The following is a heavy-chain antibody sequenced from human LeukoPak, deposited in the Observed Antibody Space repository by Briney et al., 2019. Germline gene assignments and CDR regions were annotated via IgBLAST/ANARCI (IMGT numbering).Heavy chain of an antibody. CDR3: AKDAWSSSWYRSWFDP. J-gene: IGHJ5*02. D-gene: IGHD6-13*01. Sequence: GGSLRLSCAASGFTFDDYAMHWVRQAPGKGLEWVSGISWNSGSIGYADSVKGRFTISRDNSKNTLYLQMNSLRAEDTAVYYCAKDAWSSSWYRSWFDPWGQGTLVTVSS. CDR1: GFTFDDYA. V-gene: IGHV3-9*01. CDR2: ISWNSGSI.